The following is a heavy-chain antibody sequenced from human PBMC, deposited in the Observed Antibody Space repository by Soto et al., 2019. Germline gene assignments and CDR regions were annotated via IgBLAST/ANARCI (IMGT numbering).Heavy chain of an antibody. CDR2: IYYSGST. CDR1: GGSISSYY. CDR3: ARASGWRYYFDY. V-gene: IGHV4-59*01. Sequence: PSETLSLTCTVSGGSISSYYWSWIRQPPGKGLEWIGYIYYSGSTNYNPSLKSRVTISVDTSKNQFSLKLSSVTAADTAVYYCARASGWRYYFDYWGQGTLVTVSS. D-gene: IGHD6-19*01. J-gene: IGHJ4*02.